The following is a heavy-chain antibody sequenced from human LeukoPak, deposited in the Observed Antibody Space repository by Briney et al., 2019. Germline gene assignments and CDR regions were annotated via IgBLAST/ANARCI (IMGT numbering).Heavy chain of an antibody. Sequence: ASVKVSCKASGYTFTSYDINWVRQATGQGLEWMGWMNPNSGNTGYAQKFQGRVTMTRNTSISTAYMELSSLRSEDTAVYYCARSITQFYDFWSGYYTTEYFDYWGQGTLVTVSS. D-gene: IGHD3-3*01. CDR1: GYTFTSYD. CDR2: MNPNSGNT. J-gene: IGHJ4*02. V-gene: IGHV1-8*01. CDR3: ARSITQFYDFWSGYYTTEYFDY.